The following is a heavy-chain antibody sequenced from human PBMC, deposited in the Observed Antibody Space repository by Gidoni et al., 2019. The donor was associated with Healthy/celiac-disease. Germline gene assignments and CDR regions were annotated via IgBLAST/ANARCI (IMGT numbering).Heavy chain of an antibody. J-gene: IGHJ5*02. V-gene: IGHV4-34*01. Sequence: QVQLQQWGAGLFKPSETLSLTCAVYGGSFSGYYWSWIRQPPGKGLEWIGEINHSGSTNYNPSLKSRVTISVDTSKNQFSLKLSSVTAADTAVYYCARAPYCSGGSCYSRKGGWFDPWGQGTLVTVSS. CDR2: INHSGST. CDR1: GGSFSGYY. D-gene: IGHD2-15*01. CDR3: ARAPYCSGGSCYSRKGGWFDP.